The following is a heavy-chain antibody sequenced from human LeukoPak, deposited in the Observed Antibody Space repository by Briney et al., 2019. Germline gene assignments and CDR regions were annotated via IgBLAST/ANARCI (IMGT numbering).Heavy chain of an antibody. V-gene: IGHV3-53*01. CDR1: GFTFSDYY. CDR2: IYSGGST. D-gene: IGHD4-17*01. Sequence: GGSLRLSCAASGFTFSDYYMSWVRQAPGKGLEWVSVIYSGGSTYYADSVKGRFTISRDNSKNTLYLQMNSLRAEDTAVYYCARAHDYGDYSAFDIWGQGTMVTVSS. J-gene: IGHJ3*02. CDR3: ARAHDYGDYSAFDI.